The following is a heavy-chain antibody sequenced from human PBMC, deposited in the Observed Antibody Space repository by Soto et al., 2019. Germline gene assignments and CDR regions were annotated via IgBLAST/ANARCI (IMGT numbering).Heavy chain of an antibody. D-gene: IGHD2-15*01. V-gene: IGHV3-23*01. CDR3: AKAGGDWSGYSCYSGQSDY. CDR2: ITGSGGST. J-gene: IGHJ4*02. Sequence: EVQLLESGGGLVQPGGSLRLSCAASGFSFSSYAMSWVRQAPGKGLEWVSSITGSGGSTYYADSVKGRFTISRDNYKNTLHLEMNSLRGEDTAVYYCAKAGGDWSGYSCYSGQSDYWGQGTLVTVSS. CDR1: GFSFSSYA.